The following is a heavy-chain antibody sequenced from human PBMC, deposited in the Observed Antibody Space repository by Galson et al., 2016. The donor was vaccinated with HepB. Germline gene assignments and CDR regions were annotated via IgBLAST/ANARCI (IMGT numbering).Heavy chain of an antibody. Sequence: QSGAEVKKPGESLKISCKGSGYSFTSYWIAWVRQMPGKGLEWMGIIYPDDSDTRYSPSFQGQVTISADKSINTAYLQWSSLKASDTAVYYCARPNKAVPTGAWSWFDPWGQGTLVTVSS. V-gene: IGHV5-51*01. CDR3: ARPNKAVPTGAWSWFDP. CDR2: IYPDDSDT. D-gene: IGHD2-2*01. CDR1: GYSFTSYW. J-gene: IGHJ5*02.